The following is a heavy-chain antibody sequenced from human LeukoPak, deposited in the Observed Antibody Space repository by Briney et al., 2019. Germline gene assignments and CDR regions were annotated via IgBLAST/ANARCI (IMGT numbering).Heavy chain of an antibody. CDR3: AREGNYYDSSGYQGHYFDY. J-gene: IGHJ4*02. CDR2: IRYDGSNK. CDR1: GFTFSSYG. Sequence: GGSLRLSCAASGFTFSSYGMHWVRQAPGKGLEWVAFIRYDGSNKYYADSVKGRFTISRDNSKNTLYLQMNSLRAEDTAVYYCAREGNYYDSSGYQGHYFDYWGQGTLVTVSS. D-gene: IGHD3-22*01. V-gene: IGHV3-30*02.